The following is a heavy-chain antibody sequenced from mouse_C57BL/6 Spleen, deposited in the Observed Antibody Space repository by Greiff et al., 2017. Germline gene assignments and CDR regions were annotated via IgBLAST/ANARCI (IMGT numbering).Heavy chain of an antibody. J-gene: IGHJ2*01. CDR3: ARPYYGSSWDYFDY. Sequence: EVQLQQSGPVLVKPGASVKMYCKASGYTFTDYYMNWVKQSHGKSLEWIGVINPYNGGTSYNQKFKGKATLTVDKSSSTAYMELNSLTSEDSAVYYCARPYYGSSWDYFDYWGQGTTLTVSS. CDR1: GYTFTDYY. CDR2: INPYNGGT. V-gene: IGHV1-19*01. D-gene: IGHD1-1*01.